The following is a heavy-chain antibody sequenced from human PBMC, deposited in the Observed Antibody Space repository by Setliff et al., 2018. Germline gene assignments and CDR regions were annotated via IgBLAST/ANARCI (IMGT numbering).Heavy chain of an antibody. V-gene: IGHV3-33*01. CDR3: ARDPAYGAFDI. CDR2: IWFDGSNH. D-gene: IGHD3-16*01. CDR1: GFNFSSYG. J-gene: IGHJ3*02. Sequence: GGSLRLSCAASGFNFSSYGMHWVRQAPGKGLEWVAAIWFDGSNHYYVDSVKGRFTISRDNAKNSLYLQMNGLRAEDTAVYYCARDPAYGAFDIWGQGTMVTVSS.